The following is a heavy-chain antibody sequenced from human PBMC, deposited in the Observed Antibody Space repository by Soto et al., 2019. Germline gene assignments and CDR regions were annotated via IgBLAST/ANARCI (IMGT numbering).Heavy chain of an antibody. D-gene: IGHD3-3*01. CDR2: ATNQAFGGTT. CDR1: GFTSDDYA. J-gene: IGHJ6*02. Sequence: GGSLRLSCTFSGFTSDDYALTWVRQAPGKGLEWVAFATNQAFGGTTDYAASVKGRFTISRDDSTTVAYLQMNSLQTEDTAIYYCTRDGDFYGMDVWGQGTTVTVSS. CDR3: TRDGDFYGMDV. V-gene: IGHV3-49*04.